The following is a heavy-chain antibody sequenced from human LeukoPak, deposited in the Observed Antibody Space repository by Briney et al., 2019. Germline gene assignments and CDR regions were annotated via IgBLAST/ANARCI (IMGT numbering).Heavy chain of an antibody. CDR3: ARNPYADDFWSGYYTVYYYMDV. CDR2: IVVGSGNT. J-gene: IGHJ6*03. CDR1: GFTFTSSA. V-gene: IGHV1-58*01. D-gene: IGHD3-3*01. Sequence: ASVKVSCKASGFTFTSSAVQWVRQARGQRLEWIGWIVVGSGNTNYAQKFQERVTITRDMSTSTAYMELSSLRSEDTAVYYCARNPYADDFWSGYYTVYYYMDVWGKGTTVTVSS.